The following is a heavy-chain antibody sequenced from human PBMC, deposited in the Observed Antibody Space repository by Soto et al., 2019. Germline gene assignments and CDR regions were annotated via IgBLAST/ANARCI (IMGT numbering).Heavy chain of an antibody. CDR3: AKDIIAAAGIYYYYYGMDV. J-gene: IGHJ6*02. V-gene: IGHV3-23*01. CDR2: ISGSGGST. D-gene: IGHD6-13*01. Sequence: GGSLRLSCAASGFTFSSYAMSWVRQAPGKXLEWVSAISGSGGSTYYADSVKGRFTISRDNSKNTLYLQMNSLRAEDTAVYYCAKDIIAAAGIYYYYYGMDVWGQGTTVTVPS. CDR1: GFTFSSYA.